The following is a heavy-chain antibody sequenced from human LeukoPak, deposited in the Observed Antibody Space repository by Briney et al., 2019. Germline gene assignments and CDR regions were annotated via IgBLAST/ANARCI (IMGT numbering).Heavy chain of an antibody. V-gene: IGHV5-51*01. CDR2: IYPGDSAT. J-gene: IGHJ6*03. CDR1: GYSFTSYW. CDR3: ARHSGRYEYRRYYYYMEV. D-gene: IGHD1-26*01. Sequence: GAYLKISCKGSGYSFTSYWIGWVRQMPGKGLEWMGIIYPGDSATSYSPSFPGQVTISADKSSRTAYLQWRSLKASATAMYYCARHSGRYEYRRYYYYMEVWGKGTTVTVSS.